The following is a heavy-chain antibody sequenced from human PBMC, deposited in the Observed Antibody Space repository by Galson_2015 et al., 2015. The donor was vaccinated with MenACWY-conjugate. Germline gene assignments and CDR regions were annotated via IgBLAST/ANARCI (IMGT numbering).Heavy chain of an antibody. Sequence: SLRLSCAASGFTFNQYWMHWVRQAPGKGLVWVSRISPDGSVTNYADSVKGRFTISRDNSKNTLYLQMSRLRAEDTAVYFCARESAPATNGNSFDIWGLGTMLTVSS. D-gene: IGHD6-6*01. CDR1: GFTFNQYW. V-gene: IGHV3-74*01. CDR2: ISPDGSVT. CDR3: ARESAPATNGNSFDI. J-gene: IGHJ3*02.